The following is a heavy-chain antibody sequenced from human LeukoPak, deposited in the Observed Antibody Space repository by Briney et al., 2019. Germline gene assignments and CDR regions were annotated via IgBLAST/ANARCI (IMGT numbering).Heavy chain of an antibody. CDR2: INHSGST. CDR3: AGGYSYGSTYYYMDV. D-gene: IGHD5-18*01. Sequence: SETLSLTCAVYGGSFSGYYWSWIRQPPGKGLEWIGEINHSGSTNYNPSLKSRVTISVDTSKNQFSLKLSSVTAADTAVYYCAGGYSYGSTYYYMDVWGKGNTVTISS. CDR1: GGSFSGYY. V-gene: IGHV4-34*01. J-gene: IGHJ6*03.